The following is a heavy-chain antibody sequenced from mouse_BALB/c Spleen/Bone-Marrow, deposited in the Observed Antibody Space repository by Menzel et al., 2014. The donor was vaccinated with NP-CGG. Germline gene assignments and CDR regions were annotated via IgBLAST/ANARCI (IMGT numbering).Heavy chain of an antibody. Sequence: QVQLQQPGAELAKPGASVKMSCKASDYTFTSYWIHWVKQRPGQGLEWIGYIDPRTANTEYSQKFKDKATLTADKSSSTAYMQLSSLTSEDSAVYYCARYCDADWGQGTLVTVSA. CDR2: IDPRTANT. CDR3: ARYCDAD. J-gene: IGHJ3*01. D-gene: IGHD2-13*01. CDR1: DYTFTSYW. V-gene: IGHV1-7*01.